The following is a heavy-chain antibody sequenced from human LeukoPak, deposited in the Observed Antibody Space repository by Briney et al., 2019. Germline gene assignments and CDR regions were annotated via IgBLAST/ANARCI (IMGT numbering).Heavy chain of an antibody. CDR2: ISGSGGST. D-gene: IGHD3-22*01. J-gene: IGHJ3*02. CDR1: GFTFSSYA. V-gene: IGHV3-23*01. CDR3: AKDRPLPYYYDSSGYYLGVGAFDI. Sequence: PTGGSLRLSCAASGFTFSSYAMSWVRQAPGKGLEWVSAISGSGGSTYYADSVKGRFTISRDNSKNTLYLQMNSLRAEDTAVYYCAKDRPLPYYYDSSGYYLGVGAFDIWGQGTMVTVSS.